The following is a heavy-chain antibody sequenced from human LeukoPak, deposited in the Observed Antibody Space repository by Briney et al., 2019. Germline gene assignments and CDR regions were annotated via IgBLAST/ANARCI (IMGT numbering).Heavy chain of an antibody. CDR2: IQNDGSNE. Sequence: PGGSLRLSCAASGFTFSSYGMHWVRQAPGKGLEWVAYIQNDGSNEQYADSVKGRFSISRDSSKNILYLQMNSLRAEDTAVYYCARVESDFWSGYYTCWGQGTLVTVSS. J-gene: IGHJ4*02. CDR1: GFTFSSYG. CDR3: ARVESDFWSGYYTC. V-gene: IGHV3-30*02. D-gene: IGHD3-3*01.